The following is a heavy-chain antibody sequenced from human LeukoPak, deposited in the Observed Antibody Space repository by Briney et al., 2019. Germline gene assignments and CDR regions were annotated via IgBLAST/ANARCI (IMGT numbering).Heavy chain of an antibody. V-gene: IGHV4-59*01. D-gene: IGHD2-15*01. J-gene: IGHJ4*02. CDR1: GGSISSYY. Sequence: SETLSLTCTVSGGSISSYYWSWIRQPPGKGLEWVGYIYYCGSSNYNPSLKSRVTISVDTSKNHFPLKLSSVTAADAAVYYCALAVAARSPFDYWGQATLVTVSS. CDR3: ALAVAARSPFDY. CDR2: IYYCGSS.